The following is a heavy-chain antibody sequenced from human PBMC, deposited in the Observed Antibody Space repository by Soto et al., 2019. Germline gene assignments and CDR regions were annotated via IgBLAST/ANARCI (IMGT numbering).Heavy chain of an antibody. J-gene: IGHJ5*02. CDR1: VYNFTTFW. CDR2: IDPGDTYA. Sequence: GESLKISCTRFVYNFTTFWLSSVRQMPRKGLEGMGRIDPGDTYATYSPAFQGHVTISADKATSTAYLQWSSLKASDTAMYFCARIYCTTTTCDSWFDPWGQGTLVTVSS. CDR3: ARIYCTTTTCDSWFDP. V-gene: IGHV5-10-1*01. D-gene: IGHD2-2*01.